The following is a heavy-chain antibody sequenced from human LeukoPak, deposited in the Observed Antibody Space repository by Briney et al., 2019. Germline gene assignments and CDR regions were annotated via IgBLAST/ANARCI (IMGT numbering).Heavy chain of an antibody. CDR2: INHSGST. Sequence: PSETLSLTCAVYGGSFSGYYWSWIRQAPGKGLERIGEINHSGSTNDNPSLKSRLTISVDTSKNQFSLKLSSVTAADTAVYYCARVVEGSDSSGYYLLYWGQGTLVTVSS. D-gene: IGHD3-22*01. V-gene: IGHV4-34*01. CDR1: GGSFSGYY. CDR3: ARVVEGSDSSGYYLLY. J-gene: IGHJ4*02.